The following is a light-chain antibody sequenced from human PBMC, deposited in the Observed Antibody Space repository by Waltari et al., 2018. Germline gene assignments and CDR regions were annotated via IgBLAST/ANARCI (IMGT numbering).Light chain of an antibody. V-gene: IGKV4-1*01. J-gene: IGKJ1*01. CDR2: WAP. CDR3: HQYYSTPWT. CDR1: QSVLYSSSNKSY. Sequence: DIVMTQSPDSLAVSLGERATINCKSSQSVLYSSSNKSYLTWYQQKPGQPPKLLIYWAPTRESGVPDRFSGSGSGTDFTLTISSLQAEDVAVYYCHQYYSTPWTFGQGTKVEIK.